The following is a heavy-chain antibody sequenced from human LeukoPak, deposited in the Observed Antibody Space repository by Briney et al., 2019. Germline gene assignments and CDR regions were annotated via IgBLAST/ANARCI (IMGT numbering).Heavy chain of an antibody. V-gene: IGHV3-48*04. D-gene: IGHD6-19*01. CDR1: GFTSSTYS. CDR2: ITDDASTI. J-gene: IGHJ4*02. CDR3: VARGGWARFDY. Sequence: PGGSLRLSCAASGFTSSTYSMNWVRQAPGKGLEWISYITDDASTIYYADSVQGRFTISRDNAENSLFLQMTSLRVEDTAVYYCVARGGWARFDYWGQGVLVTVSA.